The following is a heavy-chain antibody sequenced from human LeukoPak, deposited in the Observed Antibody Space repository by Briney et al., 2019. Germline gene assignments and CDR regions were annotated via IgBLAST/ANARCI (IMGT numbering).Heavy chain of an antibody. CDR2: IYYSGST. D-gene: IGHD6-19*01. J-gene: IGHJ3*02. Sequence: PSETLSLTCTVSGGSISSSSYYWGWIRQPPGKGLEWIGSIYYSGSTYYNPSLKSRVTISVDTSKNQFSLKLSSVTAADTAVYYCARSVGTSGWHDAFDIWGQGTMVTVSS. CDR3: ARSVGTSGWHDAFDI. V-gene: IGHV4-39*07. CDR1: GGSISSSSYY.